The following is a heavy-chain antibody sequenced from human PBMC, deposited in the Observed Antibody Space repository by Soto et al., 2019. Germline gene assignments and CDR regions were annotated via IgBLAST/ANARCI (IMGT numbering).Heavy chain of an antibody. D-gene: IGHD2-15*01. J-gene: IGHJ5*02. V-gene: IGHV1-69*19. Sequence: QGQLVQSGAEVKKPGSSVKVSCKASGGTFSSYTINWVRQAPGQGLEWMGRINPILGTANYAQKFQGRVTLTGDESTSTAYMELSSLRSEDTAVYYCARSYCSGGNCSHDLFDPWGKGTLVTVSS. CDR3: ARSYCSGGNCSHDLFDP. CDR1: GGTFSSYT. CDR2: INPILGTA.